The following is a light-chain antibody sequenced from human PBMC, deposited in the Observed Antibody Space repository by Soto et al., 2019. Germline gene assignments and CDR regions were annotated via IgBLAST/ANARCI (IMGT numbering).Light chain of an antibody. Sequence: QSALTQPPSASGTPGQRVTISCSGSSSNIGRNTVNWYQQFPGTAPKLLIYNNNERPSGVPDRFSGSKSGTSASLAISGLRSEDEADYYCAAWDASLNGRVFGGGTKLTVL. CDR3: AAWDASLNGRV. CDR2: NNN. V-gene: IGLV1-44*01. J-gene: IGLJ3*02. CDR1: SSNIGRNT.